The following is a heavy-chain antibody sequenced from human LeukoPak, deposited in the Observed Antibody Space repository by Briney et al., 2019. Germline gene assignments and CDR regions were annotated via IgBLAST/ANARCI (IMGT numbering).Heavy chain of an antibody. CDR2: VSPHNGDT. J-gene: IGHJ3*02. D-gene: IGHD3-22*01. Sequence: ASVKVSCKASGYTFTSHNINWFRQAPGRGFEWLGFVSPHNGDTGYTQNFQGRVTMTRDTSISTAYMELSGLRSEDTAVYYCVRHYYDYVAFDIWGQGTMVIVSS. CDR1: GYTFTSHN. V-gene: IGHV1-8*01. CDR3: VRHYYDYVAFDI.